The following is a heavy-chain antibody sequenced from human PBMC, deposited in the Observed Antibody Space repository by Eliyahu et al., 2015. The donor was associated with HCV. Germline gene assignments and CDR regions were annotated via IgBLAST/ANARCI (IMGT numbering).Heavy chain of an antibody. CDR3: ASANLDKYDSSGYRFDY. CDR2: IIPMLDIV. J-gene: IGHJ4*02. D-gene: IGHD3-22*01. CDR1: GGTLSGYS. Sequence: QVQLVQSGAEVKKPGSSVKVSCKASGGTLSGYSITWVRQAPGQGLEWMGRIIPMLDIVKYAQKFQGRVTITADKSTSTAYMELSSLKSEDTAVYYCASANLDKYDSSGYRFDYWGQGTLVTVSS. V-gene: IGHV1-69*02.